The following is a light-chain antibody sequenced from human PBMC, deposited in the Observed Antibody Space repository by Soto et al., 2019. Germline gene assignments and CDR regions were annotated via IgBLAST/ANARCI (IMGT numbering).Light chain of an antibody. CDR3: QSYDSSSMV. V-gene: IGLV6-57*02. CDR2: EDN. Sequence: NFMLTQHHSVSESPGKTVTISCTGSSGSIASNYVQWYQQRPGSAPTAVIYEDNQRHSGVPDRFSGSIDRSSNSASLTISGLNTEDEADYYCQSYDSSSMVFGGGTKLTVL. J-gene: IGLJ2*01. CDR1: SGSIASNY.